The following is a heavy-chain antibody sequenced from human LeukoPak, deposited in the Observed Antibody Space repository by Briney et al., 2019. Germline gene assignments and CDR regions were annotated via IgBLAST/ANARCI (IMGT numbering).Heavy chain of an antibody. V-gene: IGHV3-23*01. CDR3: AQWRYYFDY. Sequence: GGSLRLSCAASGFTFNTNAMSWVRQAPGKGLEWVSTISNSGGSTWYEDSVKGRFIISRDNSKNTLYLQMSSLRAEDTAVYYCAQWRYYFDYWGQGTLVTVSA. CDR2: ISNSGGST. CDR1: GFTFNTNA. D-gene: IGHD2-8*01. J-gene: IGHJ4*02.